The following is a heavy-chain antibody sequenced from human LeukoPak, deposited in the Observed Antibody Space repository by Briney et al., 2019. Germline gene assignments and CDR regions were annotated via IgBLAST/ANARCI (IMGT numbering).Heavy chain of an antibody. CDR1: GFTFSSYG. CDR3: AKAEGDGFNSNFDY. V-gene: IGHV3-23*01. CDR2: ISGGGGGT. Sequence: GGSLRLSCAASGFTFSSYGMSWVRQAPGKGLQWVSAISGGGGGTYYADSVKGRFTISRDNSRNTLYLQMNSLRPEDTAVYYCAKAEGDGFNSNFDYWGQGTLATVSS. D-gene: IGHD5-24*01. J-gene: IGHJ4*02.